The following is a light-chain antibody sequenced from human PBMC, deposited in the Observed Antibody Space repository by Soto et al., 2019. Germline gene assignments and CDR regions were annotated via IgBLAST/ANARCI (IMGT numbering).Light chain of an antibody. Sequence: EIVLTQSPAILSVSPGERATLSCRSSQSIIRSLAWYQQKPGQDPRLLISDASTRATGIPARFSGSGSGTEFTLTISSLQSEDFALYYCHQYNSWPPGTFGQGTKVDIK. J-gene: IGKJ2*01. CDR1: QSIIRS. CDR3: HQYNSWPPGT. V-gene: IGKV3-15*01. CDR2: DAS.